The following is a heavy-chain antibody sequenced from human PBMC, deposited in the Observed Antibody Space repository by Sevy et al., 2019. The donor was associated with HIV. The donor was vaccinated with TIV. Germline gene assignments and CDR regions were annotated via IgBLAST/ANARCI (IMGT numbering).Heavy chain of an antibody. V-gene: IGHV3-13*01. J-gene: IGHJ5*02. D-gene: IGHD3-10*01. CDR1: GFTFSSYD. CDR2: IGIAGDT. CDR3: VRGNNLGELGYWFDP. Sequence: GGSLRLSCAASGFTFSSYDMHWVRQVTGQGLEWVSGIGIAGDTYYPGSVKGRFTISRENARNSLDLQMNGLRAGDTAVSYSVRGNNLGELGYWFDPWGQGTLVTVSS.